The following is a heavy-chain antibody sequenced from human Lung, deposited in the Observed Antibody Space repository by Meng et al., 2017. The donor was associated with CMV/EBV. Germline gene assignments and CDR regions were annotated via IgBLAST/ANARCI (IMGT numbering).Heavy chain of an antibody. V-gene: IGHV1-46*01. Sequence: ASXXVSXKASGYTFTSYYMHWVRQAPGQGLEWMGIINPSGGSTSYAQKFQGRVTMTRDTSTSTVYMELSSLRSEDTAVYYCARALSYYHGDYYYYYGMDVWXQGTXVTVSS. D-gene: IGHD3-10*01. CDR1: GYTFTSYY. J-gene: IGHJ6*02. CDR3: ARALSYYHGDYYYYYGMDV. CDR2: INPSGGST.